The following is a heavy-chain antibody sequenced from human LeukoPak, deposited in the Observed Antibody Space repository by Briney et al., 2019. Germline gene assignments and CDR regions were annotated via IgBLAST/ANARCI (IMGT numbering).Heavy chain of an antibody. CDR2: INPNSGGT. V-gene: IGHV1-2*02. D-gene: IGHD6-13*01. J-gene: IGHJ1*01. CDR1: GYTFTGYY. CDR3: ARSRFRQQLVLAKPAEYFQH. Sequence: ASVKLSCKASGYTFTGYYMHWVRQAPGQGLEWMGWINPNSGGTNYAQKFQGRVTMTRDTSISTAYMELSRLRSDDTAVYYCARSRFRQQLVLAKPAEYFQHWGQGTLVTVSS.